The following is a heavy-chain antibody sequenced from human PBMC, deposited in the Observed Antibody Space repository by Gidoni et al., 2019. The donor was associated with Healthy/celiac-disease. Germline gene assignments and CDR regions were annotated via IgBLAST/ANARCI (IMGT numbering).Heavy chain of an antibody. CDR3: ARGRGNYPFDY. D-gene: IGHD1-26*01. J-gene: IGHJ4*02. CDR2: INQSGST. V-gene: IGHV4-34*01. Sequence: QVQLQQWGAGLLKPSETLSLTCAVDGGSFSGYYWSWIRQPPGKGLEWIGEINQSGSTNYNPSLKSLVTISVDTSKNQFSLKLSSVTAADTAVYYCARGRGNYPFDYWVQGTLVTVSS. CDR1: GGSFSGYY.